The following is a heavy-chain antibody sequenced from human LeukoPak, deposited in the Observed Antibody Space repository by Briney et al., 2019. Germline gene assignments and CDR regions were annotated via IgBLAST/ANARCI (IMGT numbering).Heavy chain of an antibody. Sequence: GGSLRLSCAASGFTFSSYWMHWVRQAPGKGLVWVSRINSDGSSTSYADSVKGRFTISRDNAKNSLSLQLNSLRVEDTAVYYCARGHYDVLAASYKWTPDYWGQGTLVTVSS. CDR1: GFTFSSYW. D-gene: IGHD3-9*01. J-gene: IGHJ4*02. V-gene: IGHV3-74*01. CDR3: ARGHYDVLAASYKWTPDY. CDR2: INSDGSST.